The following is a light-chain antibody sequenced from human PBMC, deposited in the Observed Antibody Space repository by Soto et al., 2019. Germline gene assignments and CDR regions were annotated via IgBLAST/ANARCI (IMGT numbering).Light chain of an antibody. CDR1: QSVSSN. J-gene: IGKJ2*01. Sequence: EIVMTQSPATLSVSPGEGATLSCRASQSVSSNLAWYQQKPGQAPRLLIYGASTRAAGIPARFSGSGSATEFTLTISGLQSEDFAVYYCQEYNDWPRAFGEGTKLEIK. CDR3: QEYNDWPRA. CDR2: GAS. V-gene: IGKV3-15*01.